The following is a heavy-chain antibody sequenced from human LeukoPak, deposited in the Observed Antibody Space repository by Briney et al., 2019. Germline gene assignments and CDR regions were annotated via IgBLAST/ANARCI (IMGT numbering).Heavy chain of an antibody. CDR2: INPNSGGT. J-gene: IGHJ5*02. CDR3: ARDYYGSGSPFDP. Sequence: ASVKVSCKASGYTFTGYYMHWVRQAPGQGLEWMGWINPNSGGTNYAQKFQGRVTMTGDTSISTAYMELSRLRSDDTAVYYCARDYYGSGSPFDPWGQGTLVTVSS. V-gene: IGHV1-2*02. CDR1: GYTFTGYY. D-gene: IGHD3-10*01.